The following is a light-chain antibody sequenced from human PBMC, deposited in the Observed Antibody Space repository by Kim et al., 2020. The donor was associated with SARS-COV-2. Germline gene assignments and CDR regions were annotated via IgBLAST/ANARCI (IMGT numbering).Light chain of an antibody. CDR3: QAWDSSTKV. V-gene: IGLV3-1*01. Sequence: SYELTQPPSVSVSPGQTASITCSGDKLGDKYACCYQQKPGQSPVLVIYQDSKRPSGIPERFSGSNSGNTATLTISGTQAMDEADYYCQAWDSSTKVFGTGTKVTVL. CDR2: QDS. J-gene: IGLJ1*01. CDR1: KLGDKY.